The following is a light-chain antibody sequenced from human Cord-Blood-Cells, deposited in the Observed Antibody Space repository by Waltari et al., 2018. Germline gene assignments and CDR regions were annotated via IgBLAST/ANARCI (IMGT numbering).Light chain of an antibody. J-gene: IGLJ3*02. V-gene: IGLV3-1*01. CDR1: KLGDKY. CDR2: QDS. Sequence: SYELTQPPSVSVSPGQTASITCSGDKLGDKYACWYQQKPCQSPVLVIYQDSKRPSGIPERFSGSTSGNTATLTISGTQAMDEADYYCQAWDSSTAVFGGGTKLTVL. CDR3: QAWDSSTAV.